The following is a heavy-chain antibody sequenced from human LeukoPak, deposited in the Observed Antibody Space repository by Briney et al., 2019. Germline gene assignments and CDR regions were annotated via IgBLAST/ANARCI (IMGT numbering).Heavy chain of an antibody. J-gene: IGHJ4*02. CDR3: ARLSGAPVRHPIYHFDY. CDR1: GYSISSGYY. CDR2: IYHSGST. D-gene: IGHD2-2*02. Sequence: PSETVSLTCAVSGYSISSGYYWGWIRQPPGKGLEWIGNIYHSGSTYKNPSLKSRVTISLDTSKNQFSLKLSSVTAADTAMYYCARLSGAPVRHPIYHFDYWGQGTLVTVSS. V-gene: IGHV4-38-2*01.